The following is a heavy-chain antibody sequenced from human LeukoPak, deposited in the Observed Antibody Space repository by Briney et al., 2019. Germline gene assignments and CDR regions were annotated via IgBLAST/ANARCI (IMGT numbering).Heavy chain of an antibody. J-gene: IGHJ4*02. CDR1: GYTFTSYY. Sequence: ASVKVSCKASGYTFTSYYMHWVRQAPGQGLEWMGWINPNSGGTNYAQKFQGWVTMTRDTSISTAYMELSRLRSDDTAVYYCAREGGIAAAGTLKGNDYWGQGTLVTVSS. CDR2: INPNSGGT. D-gene: IGHD6-13*01. CDR3: AREGGIAAAGTLKGNDY. V-gene: IGHV1-2*04.